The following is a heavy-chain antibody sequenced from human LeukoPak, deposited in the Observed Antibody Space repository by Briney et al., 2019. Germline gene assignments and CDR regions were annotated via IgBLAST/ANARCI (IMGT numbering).Heavy chain of an antibody. D-gene: IGHD5-12*01. V-gene: IGHV3-23*01. CDR2: ISGSGGST. CDR3: ANKDSGGYSGPQNGPA. CDR1: GFTFSSYW. J-gene: IGHJ5*02. Sequence: GGSLRLSCAASGFTFSSYWMSWVRQAPGKGLEWVSAISGSGGSTYYADSVKGRFTISRDNSKSTLYLQMNSLRAEDTAVYYCANKDSGGYSGPQNGPAWGQGTLVTVSS.